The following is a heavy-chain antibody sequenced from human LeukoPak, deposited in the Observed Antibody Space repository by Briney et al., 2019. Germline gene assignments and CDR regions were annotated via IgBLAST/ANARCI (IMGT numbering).Heavy chain of an antibody. V-gene: IGHV1-8*01. J-gene: IGHJ3*02. CDR3: ARGRTAKVLLWFGELFPKRDAFDI. CDR1: GYTFTIYD. Sequence: PSVNLSCKASGYTFTIYDINWVRQATGQGLEWMGWMNPNSGNTGYAQKFQGRVTMTRNTSISTAYMELSSLRSEDAAVYYCARGRTAKVLLWFGELFPKRDAFDIWGQGTMVTVSS. D-gene: IGHD3-10*01. CDR2: MNPNSGNT.